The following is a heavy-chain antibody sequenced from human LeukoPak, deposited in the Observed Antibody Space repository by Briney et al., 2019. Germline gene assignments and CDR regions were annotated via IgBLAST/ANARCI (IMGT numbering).Heavy chain of an antibody. Sequence: GGSLRLSCAASGFTFSSYSMNWVRQAPGKGLEWVSYISSSSSTIYYADSVKGRFTISRDNAKNSLYLQMNSLRAEDTAVYYCARRAAVDAFDIWGQGTMVTVSS. D-gene: IGHD6-13*01. CDR1: GFTFSSYS. V-gene: IGHV3-48*04. CDR3: ARRAAVDAFDI. CDR2: ISSSSSTI. J-gene: IGHJ3*02.